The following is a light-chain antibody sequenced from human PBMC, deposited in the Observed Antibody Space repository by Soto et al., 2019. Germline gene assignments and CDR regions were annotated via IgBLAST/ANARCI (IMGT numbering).Light chain of an antibody. V-gene: IGKV3-20*01. CDR3: QQYGSSGT. Sequence: EIVMTQSPATLSVSPGERATVSCRASQSVSNNYLACYQQKPGQAPRLLIYGASNRATGIPDRFSGSGSGTDFTLTISRLEPEDFAVYYCQQYGSSGTFGQGTKVDI. J-gene: IGKJ1*01. CDR2: GAS. CDR1: QSVSNNY.